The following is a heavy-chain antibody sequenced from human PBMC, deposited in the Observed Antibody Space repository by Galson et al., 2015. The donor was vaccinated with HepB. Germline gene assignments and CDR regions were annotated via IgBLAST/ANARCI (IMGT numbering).Heavy chain of an antibody. D-gene: IGHD1-26*01. Sequence: SLRLSCAASGFTVSSNYMSWVRQAPGKGLEWVSVIYSGGSTYYADSVKGRFTISRDNSKNTLYLQMNSLRAEDTAVYYCTRLGRGSGIVRAFDIWGQGTMVTVSS. CDR3: TRLGRGSGIVRAFDI. CDR2: IYSGGST. V-gene: IGHV3-66*04. J-gene: IGHJ3*02. CDR1: GFTVSSNY.